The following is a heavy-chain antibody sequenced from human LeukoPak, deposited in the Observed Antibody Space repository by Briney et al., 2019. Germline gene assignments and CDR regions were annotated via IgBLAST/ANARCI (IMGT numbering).Heavy chain of an antibody. CDR1: GLTFSSYA. Sequence: GGSLRLSCAASGLTFSSYALSWFRQAPGKGLEWFLGTSGNGGGTYYADSVKGRFTISRDNSKNTLYLQMHSLRVGDTAVYYCAKSFGYSRSWFDNWGQGTLVTVSS. CDR3: AKSFGYSRSWFDN. D-gene: IGHD6-13*01. CDR2: TSGNGGGT. J-gene: IGHJ4*02. V-gene: IGHV3-23*01.